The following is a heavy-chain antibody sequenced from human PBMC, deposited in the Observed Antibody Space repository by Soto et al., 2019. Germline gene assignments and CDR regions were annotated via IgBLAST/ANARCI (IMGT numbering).Heavy chain of an antibody. V-gene: IGHV3-15*01. D-gene: IGHD5-12*01. J-gene: IGHJ4*02. CDR3: TTVVGGYDSPRDY. CDR1: AFTFSNAW. Sequence: EVQLVESGGGLVKPGGSLRLSCAASAFTFSNAWMSWVRQAPGKGLEWVGHIKSKTDGGTRDYAAPVKGRFTISRDDSKNTLYLQMNNLKTEDTAVYYCTTVVGGYDSPRDYWGQGTLVTVSS. CDR2: IKSKTDGGTR.